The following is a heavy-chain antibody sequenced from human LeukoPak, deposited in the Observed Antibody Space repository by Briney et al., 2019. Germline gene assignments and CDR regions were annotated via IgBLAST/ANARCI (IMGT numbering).Heavy chain of an antibody. CDR3: ARVGSCYSINY. Sequence: PSETLSLTCAVYGGSFSGYYWSWIRQPPGKGLEWIGEINHSGSTNYNPSLKSRVTISVDTSKNQFSLKLSSVTAADTAVYYCARVGSCYSINYWGQGTLVTVSS. CDR1: GGSFSGYY. D-gene: IGHD2-15*01. J-gene: IGHJ4*02. V-gene: IGHV4-34*01. CDR2: INHSGST.